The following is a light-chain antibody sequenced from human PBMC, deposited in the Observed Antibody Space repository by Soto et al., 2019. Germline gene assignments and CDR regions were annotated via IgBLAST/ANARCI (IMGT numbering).Light chain of an antibody. J-gene: IGKJ1*01. Sequence: EIVMTQSPATLSVSPGGRATLSCRASQSISGTLAWYQQKPGQAPRLLIYGAFTRATGFPARFSGSGSGTEFTLIISSLQSEDFAVYYCQQYNNWPPWTFGQGTKVDIK. CDR1: QSISGT. V-gene: IGKV3-15*01. CDR3: QQYNNWPPWT. CDR2: GAF.